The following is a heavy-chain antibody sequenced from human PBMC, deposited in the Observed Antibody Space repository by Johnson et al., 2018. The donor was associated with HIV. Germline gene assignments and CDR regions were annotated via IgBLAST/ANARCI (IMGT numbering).Heavy chain of an antibody. D-gene: IGHD2-15*01. V-gene: IGHV3-30*19. Sequence: QVQLVESGGGVVQPGRSLRLSCAASGFTFSSYGMHWVRQAPGKGLEWVAVISHDGSNKSYADSVKGRFPISRDNSKNTLYLQMNSLEAEDTAVYYCARELIGYCSGGSCLPDAFDIWGQGTMVTVSS. CDR1: GFTFSSYG. CDR3: ARELIGYCSGGSCLPDAFDI. CDR2: ISHDGSNK. J-gene: IGHJ3*02.